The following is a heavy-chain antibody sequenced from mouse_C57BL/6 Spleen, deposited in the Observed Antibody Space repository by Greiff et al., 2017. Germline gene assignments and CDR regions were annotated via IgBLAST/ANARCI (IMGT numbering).Heavy chain of an antibody. CDR2: IDPSDSYT. D-gene: IGHD4-1*01. Sequence: VQLQQPGAELVKPGASVKLSCKASGYTFTSYWRQWVKQRPGQGLEWIGEIDPSDSYTNYNQKFKGKATLTVDTSSSTAYMQLSSLTSEDSAVYYCAGTGKRNYWGQGTTLTVSS. CDR3: AGTGKRNY. V-gene: IGHV1-50*01. J-gene: IGHJ2*01. CDR1: GYTFTSYW.